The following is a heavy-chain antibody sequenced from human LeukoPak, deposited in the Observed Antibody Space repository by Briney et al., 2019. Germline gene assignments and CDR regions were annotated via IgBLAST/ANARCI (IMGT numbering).Heavy chain of an antibody. CDR2: IDQNESEK. CDR1: GFTFSILW. V-gene: IGHV3-7*05. Sequence: PGGSLRLSCAASGFTFSILWVGWVRQAPGKGGECVANIDQNESEKWYVGSVKGRFSISRDNVKNSLFLQMNSLKAEDTAVYYCVRVDWGSGDYWGQGTLVTVSS. D-gene: IGHD3-9*01. CDR3: VRVDWGSGDY. J-gene: IGHJ4*02.